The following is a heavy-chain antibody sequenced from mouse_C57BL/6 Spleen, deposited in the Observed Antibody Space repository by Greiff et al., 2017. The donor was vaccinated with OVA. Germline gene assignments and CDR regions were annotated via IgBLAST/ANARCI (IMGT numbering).Heavy chain of an antibody. CDR1: GYTFTSYW. CDR2: IDPADSET. V-gene: IGHV1-52*01. D-gene: IGHD3-1*01. J-gene: IGHJ2*01. Sequence: VQLQQPGAELVRPGSSVKLSCKASGYTFTSYWMHWVKQRPIQGLEWIGNIDPADSETHYNQKFKDKATLTVDKSSSTAYMELSSLTAEDSAVYYCAKAGCSYYFDYWGQGTTLTVSS. CDR3: AKAGCSYYFDY.